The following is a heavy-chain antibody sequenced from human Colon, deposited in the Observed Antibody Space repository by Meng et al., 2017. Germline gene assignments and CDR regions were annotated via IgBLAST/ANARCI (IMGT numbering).Heavy chain of an antibody. CDR3: VGSYCAD. CDR2: ISYDGSNK. CDR1: GFTFSSYA. V-gene: IGHV3-30*01. D-gene: IGHD1-26*01. Sequence: GGSLRLSCAASGFTFSSYAMHWVRQAPGKGLEGVAVISYDGSNKYYADSVKGRFTISRDNSKNTMYLQMNSLRAEDTAVYYCVGSYCADGGKG. J-gene: IGHJ6*03.